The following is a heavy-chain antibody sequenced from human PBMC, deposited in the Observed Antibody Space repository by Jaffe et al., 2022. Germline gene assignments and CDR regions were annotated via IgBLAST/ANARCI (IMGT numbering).Heavy chain of an antibody. CDR2: ISSSGSTI. D-gene: IGHD5-18*01. CDR3: ARAQAGYRPADDAFDI. V-gene: IGHV3-48*03. Sequence: EVQLVESGGGLVQPGGSLRLSCAASGFTFSSYEMNWVRQAPGKGLEWVSYISSSGSTIYYADSVKGRFTISRDNAKNSLYLQMNSLRAEDTAVYYCARAQAGYRPADDAFDIWGQGTMVTVSS. J-gene: IGHJ3*02. CDR1: GFTFSSYE.